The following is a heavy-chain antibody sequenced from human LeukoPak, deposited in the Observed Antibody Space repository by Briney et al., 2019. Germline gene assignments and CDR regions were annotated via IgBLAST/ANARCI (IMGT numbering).Heavy chain of an antibody. J-gene: IGHJ3*02. Sequence: SETLSLTCAVYGGSFSGYYWSWIRQPPGKGLEWIGEIYHSGSTNYNPSLKSRVTISVDKSKNQFSLKLSSVTAADTAVYYCARGDYYGSGSLISAEGAFDIWGQGTMVTVSS. D-gene: IGHD3-10*01. V-gene: IGHV4-34*01. CDR1: GGSFSGYY. CDR2: IYHSGST. CDR3: ARGDYYGSGSLISAEGAFDI.